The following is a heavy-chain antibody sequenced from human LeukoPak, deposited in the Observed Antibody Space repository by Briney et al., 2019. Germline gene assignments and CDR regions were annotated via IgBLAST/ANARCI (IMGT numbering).Heavy chain of an antibody. Sequence: GESLQISCKCSGYTFSSYWISWVRQLPGKGLEWMGRIDPSDSYTNYSPSCQGHVTISADKSISTAYLQWSSLKASDIAMYYCARHGSSSSVFDYWGQGTLVTVSS. D-gene: IGHD6-6*01. CDR1: GYTFSSYW. CDR2: IDPSDSYT. CDR3: ARHGSSSSVFDY. J-gene: IGHJ4*02. V-gene: IGHV5-10-1*01.